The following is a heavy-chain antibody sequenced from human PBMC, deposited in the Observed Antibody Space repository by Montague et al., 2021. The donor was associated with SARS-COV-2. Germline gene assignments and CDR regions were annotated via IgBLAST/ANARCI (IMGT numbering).Heavy chain of an antibody. CDR3: ARDFRLQLWQTNCYVGP. Sequence: SETLSLTCTVSGGSISGYYWSWIRQPPGKGPEWIGNIYDTGNTNYNPSLKSRVTISEDTSKNQFSLRLTSVTAADTAVYYCARDFRLQLWQTNCYVGPWGRGTLVTVSS. CDR2: IYDTGNT. D-gene: IGHD5-18*01. V-gene: IGHV4-59*12. J-gene: IGHJ2*01. CDR1: GGSISGYY.